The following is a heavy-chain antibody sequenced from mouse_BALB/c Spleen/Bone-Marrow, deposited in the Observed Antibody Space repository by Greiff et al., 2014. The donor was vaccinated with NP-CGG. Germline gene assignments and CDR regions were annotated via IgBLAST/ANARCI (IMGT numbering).Heavy chain of an antibody. Sequence: EVQVVESGGGLVQPKGSLKLSCAASGFTSNTYAMNWVRQAPGKGLEWVARIRSKSNNYATYYADSVKDRFTVSRDDSQSMLFLQMNNLKTEDTAMYYCVRSDDGCFAYWGQGTLVTVSA. V-gene: IGHV10-1*02. CDR1: GFTSNTYA. D-gene: IGHD2-3*01. J-gene: IGHJ3*01. CDR2: IRSKSNNYAT. CDR3: VRSDDGCFAY.